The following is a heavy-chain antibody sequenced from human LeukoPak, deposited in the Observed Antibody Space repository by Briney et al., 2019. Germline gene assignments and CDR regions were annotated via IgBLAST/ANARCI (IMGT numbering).Heavy chain of an antibody. CDR1: GGTFNNSA. Sequence: SVKVSCKTSGGTFNNSAISWVRQAPGQGLEWLGGIIPLFGTAGYAQKFQGRVTITKDESTRTVYLELTSLTSDDMAVYYCARDVHGDYGSGWFDPWGQGTLVSVSS. CDR3: ARDVHGDYGSGWFDP. V-gene: IGHV1-69*05. CDR2: IIPLFGTA. D-gene: IGHD4-17*01. J-gene: IGHJ5*02.